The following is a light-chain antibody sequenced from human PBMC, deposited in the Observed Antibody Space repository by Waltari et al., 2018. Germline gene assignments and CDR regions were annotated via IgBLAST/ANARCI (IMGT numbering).Light chain of an antibody. V-gene: IGLV2-11*01. CDR2: GVY. CDR1: SRDVGGYDY. Sequence: QSVLTQPRPVSGSPGQSVAISCTGTSRDVGGYDYVSWYQQYPGKAHIVMIYGVYKRHSGVPARFSGSKSGNTASLSISGLQAEDEADYYCCSYANSKWVFGGGTKLTVL. CDR3: CSYANSKWV. J-gene: IGLJ3*02.